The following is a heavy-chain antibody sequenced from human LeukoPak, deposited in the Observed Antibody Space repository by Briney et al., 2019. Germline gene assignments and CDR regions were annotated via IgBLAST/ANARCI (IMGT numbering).Heavy chain of an antibody. CDR2: FDPEDGET. V-gene: IGHV1-24*01. CDR3: ATDSRILNCFDY. CDR1: GYTLTELS. Sequence: ASVKVSCKVSGYTLTELSMHWVRQAPGKGLEWMGGFDPEDGETIYAQKFQGRVTMTEDTSTDTAYMELSSLRSEDTAVYYCATDSRILNCFDYWGQGTLVTVSS. D-gene: IGHD2-15*01. J-gene: IGHJ4*02.